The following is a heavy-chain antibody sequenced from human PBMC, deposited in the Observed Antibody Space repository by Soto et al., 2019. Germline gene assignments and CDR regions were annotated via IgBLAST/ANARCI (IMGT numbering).Heavy chain of an antibody. D-gene: IGHD6-13*01. CDR3: ARDIVGHQLVTNWFDP. J-gene: IGHJ5*02. V-gene: IGHV3-21*01. Sequence: GGSLRLSCAASGFTFSSYSMNWVRQAPGKGLEWVSSISSSSSHIYYADSVKGRFTISRDNAKNSLYLQMNSLRAEDTAVYYCARDIVGHQLVTNWFDPWGQGTLVTVSS. CDR2: ISSSSSHI. CDR1: GFTFSSYS.